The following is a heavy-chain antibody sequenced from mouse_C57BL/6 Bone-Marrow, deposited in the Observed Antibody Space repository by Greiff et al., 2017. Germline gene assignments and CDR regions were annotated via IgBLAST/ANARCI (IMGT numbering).Heavy chain of an antibody. V-gene: IGHV2-2*01. CDR3: ARGGPAWFAY. CDR2: IWSGGST. J-gene: IGHJ3*01. Sequence: VKLQESGPGLVQPSQSLSISCTVSGFSLTSYGVHWVRQSPGKGLEWLGVIWSGGSTDYNAAFISRLSISKDNSKSQVFFKMNSLQADDTAIYYCARGGPAWFAYWGQGTLVTVSA. CDR1: GFSLTSYG.